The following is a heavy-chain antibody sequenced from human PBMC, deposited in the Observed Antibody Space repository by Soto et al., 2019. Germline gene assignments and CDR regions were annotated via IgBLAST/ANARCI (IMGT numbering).Heavy chain of an antibody. CDR1: GFSLTTMGEG. Sequence: QITLKESGPTLVKPTQPLTLTCIFSGFSLTTMGEGVAWIRQPPGRALECLAVIYWDGAERYSPSLNNRLTITKDTSRNPVIMTMTNMVPVYTATYYCAHIGGCSSATCFCNYFDPWGQGNLVTVSS. J-gene: IGHJ5*02. D-gene: IGHD2-2*01. CDR2: IYWDGAE. V-gene: IGHV2-5*02. CDR3: AHIGGCSSATCFCNYFDP.